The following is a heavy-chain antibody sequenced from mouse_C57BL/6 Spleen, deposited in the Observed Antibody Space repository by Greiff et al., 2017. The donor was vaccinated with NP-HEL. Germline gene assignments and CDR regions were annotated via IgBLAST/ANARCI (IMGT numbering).Heavy chain of an antibody. CDR2: IDPSDSYT. CDR1: GYTFTSYW. J-gene: IGHJ1*03. Sequence: QVQLQQPGAELVKPGASVKLSCKASGYTFTSYWMQWVKQRPGQGLEWIGEIDPSDSYTNYNQKFKGKATLTVDTSSSTAYMQLSSLTSEDSAVYYCARRLGRGWYFDVWGTGTTVTVSS. D-gene: IGHD4-1*01. V-gene: IGHV1-50*01. CDR3: ARRLGRGWYFDV.